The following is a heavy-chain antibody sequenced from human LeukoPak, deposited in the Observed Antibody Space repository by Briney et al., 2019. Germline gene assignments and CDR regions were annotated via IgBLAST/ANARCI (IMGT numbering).Heavy chain of an antibody. D-gene: IGHD3-3*01. CDR1: GFTFSTCG. J-gene: IGHJ4*02. CDR2: ISGSSAYI. V-gene: IGHV3-21*01. CDR3: ARGSEWSSGVSDY. Sequence: GGALRLSCAASGFTFSTCGMNWVRQAPGKGLEWVSSISGSSAYIYYADSVKGRFTISRDNAKNSLYLQMNSLRAKDTAVYYCARGSEWSSGVSDYWGQGTLVTVSS.